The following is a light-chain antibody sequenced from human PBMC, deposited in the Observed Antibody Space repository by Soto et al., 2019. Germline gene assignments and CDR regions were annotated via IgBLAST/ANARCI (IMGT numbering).Light chain of an antibody. CDR3: GTWDSSLTVVL. CDR1: SSNIGNNY. V-gene: IGLV1-51*01. J-gene: IGLJ3*02. CDR2: DNN. Sequence: QSVLTQPPSVSAAPGQKVTISCSGSSSNIGNNYVYWYQQLPGTAPKLLIYDNNKRPSGIPDRFSGSKSGTSATLGITGLQTGDEADYYCGTWDSSLTVVLFGGGTKVTVL.